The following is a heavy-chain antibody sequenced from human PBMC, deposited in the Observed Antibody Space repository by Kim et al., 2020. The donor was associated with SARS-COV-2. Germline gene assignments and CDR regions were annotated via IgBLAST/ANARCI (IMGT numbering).Heavy chain of an antibody. J-gene: IGHJ4*02. D-gene: IGHD3-22*01. CDR3: ARDYYENSAYRRPDF. Sequence: ASVKVSCKASGYTFTNYYIHWVRQAPGQGLEWMGIINPSGGGTTYSQNFQGRVTMTSDTSTTTVYMDLSSLRSEDTALYYCARDYYENSAYRRPDFWGQGTLVTVSS. V-gene: IGHV1-46*01. CDR2: INPSGGGT. CDR1: GYTFTNYY.